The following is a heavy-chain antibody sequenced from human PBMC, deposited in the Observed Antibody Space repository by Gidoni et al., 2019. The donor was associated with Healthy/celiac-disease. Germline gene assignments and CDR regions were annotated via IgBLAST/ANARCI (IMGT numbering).Heavy chain of an antibody. CDR3: ASGYSSGWYDY. J-gene: IGHJ4*02. D-gene: IGHD6-19*01. CDR2: IWYDGSNK. CDR1: GFTFSSYG. V-gene: IGHV3-33*01. Sequence: QVQLVESGGGVVPPGRSLRRYCAASGFTFSSYGMHWVRQAPGKGLEWVAVIWYDGSNKYYADSVKGRFTISRDNSKNTLYLQMNSLRAEDTAVYYCASGYSSGWYDYWGQGTLVTVSS.